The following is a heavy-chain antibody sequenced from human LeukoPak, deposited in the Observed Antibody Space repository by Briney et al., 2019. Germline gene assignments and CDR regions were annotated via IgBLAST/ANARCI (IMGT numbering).Heavy chain of an antibody. V-gene: IGHV4-39*01. D-gene: IGHD6-6*01. CDR3: ARGVEYSSSSFFDY. CDR1: GGSISSSSYY. CDR2: IYYSGST. Sequence: PSETLSLTCTVSGGSISSSSYYWGWIRQPPGKGLEWIGSIYYSGSTYYNPSLKSRVTISVDTSKNQFSLKLSSVTTADTAVYYCARGVEYSSSSFFDYWGQGTLVTVSS. J-gene: IGHJ4*02.